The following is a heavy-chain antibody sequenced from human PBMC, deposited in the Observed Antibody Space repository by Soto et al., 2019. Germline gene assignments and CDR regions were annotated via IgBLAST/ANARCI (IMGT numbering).Heavy chain of an antibody. D-gene: IGHD6-6*01. J-gene: IGHJ5*02. CDR3: AKPQAARTRGAINWFDP. CDR2: ISGSGGST. CDR1: GFTFSSYA. V-gene: IGHV3-23*01. Sequence: GGSLRLSCAASGFTFSSYAMSWVRQAPGKGLEWVSAISGSGGSTYYADSVKGRFTISRDNSKNTLYLQMNSLRAEDTAVYYCAKPQAARTRGAINWFDPWGQGTLVTVSS.